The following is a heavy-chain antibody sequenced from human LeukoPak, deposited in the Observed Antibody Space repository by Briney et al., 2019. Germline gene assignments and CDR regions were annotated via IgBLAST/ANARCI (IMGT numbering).Heavy chain of an antibody. D-gene: IGHD3-10*01. CDR1: GFTFSSYS. CDR2: ISSSSSYI. J-gene: IGHJ4*02. V-gene: IGHV3-21*01. CDR3: AREQGWPRSGDY. Sequence: GGSLRLSCAASGFTFSSYSMNWVRQAPGKGLEWVSSISSSSSYIYYADSVKGRFTISRDNAKNSLYLQMNSLRAEDTAVYYCAREQGWPRSGDYWGQGTLVTVSS.